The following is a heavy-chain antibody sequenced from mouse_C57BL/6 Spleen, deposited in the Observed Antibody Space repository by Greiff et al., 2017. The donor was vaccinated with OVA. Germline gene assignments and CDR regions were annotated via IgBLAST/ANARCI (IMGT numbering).Heavy chain of an antibody. D-gene: IGHD1-1*01. CDR2: INYDGSST. CDR1: GFTFSDYY. V-gene: IGHV5-16*01. Sequence: EVQLQQSEGGLVQPGSSMKLSCTASGFTFSDYYMAWVRQVPEKGLEWVANINYDGSSTYYLDSLKSRFIISRDNAKNILYLQMSSLKSEDTATYYCARDTTEAMDYWGQGTSVTVSS. J-gene: IGHJ4*01. CDR3: ARDTTEAMDY.